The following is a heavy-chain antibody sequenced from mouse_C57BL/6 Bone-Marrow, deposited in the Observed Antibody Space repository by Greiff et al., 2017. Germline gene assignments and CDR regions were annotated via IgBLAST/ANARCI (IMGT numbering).Heavy chain of an antibody. Sequence: VQLQQSGAELVRPGASVKLSCTASGFNIKDDYMHWVKQRPEQGLEWIGWIDPENGDTEYASKFQGKATITADTSSNTAYLQLSSLTSEDTAVYYCTTEDMDYWGQGTSVTVSS. CDR2: IDPENGDT. CDR3: TTEDMDY. V-gene: IGHV14-4*01. CDR1: GFNIKDDY. J-gene: IGHJ4*01.